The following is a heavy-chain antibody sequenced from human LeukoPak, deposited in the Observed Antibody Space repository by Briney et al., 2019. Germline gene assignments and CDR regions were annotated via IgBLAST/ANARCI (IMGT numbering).Heavy chain of an antibody. CDR3: AWQPRAVAVRAYYYMDV. Sequence: PSETLSLTCTVSGGSISSYYWSWIRQPPGKGLEWIGYIYYSGSTSYNPSLKSRVTISVDTSKNQFSLKLSSVTAADTAVYYCAWQPRAVAVRAYYYMDVWGKGTTVTVSS. J-gene: IGHJ6*03. D-gene: IGHD6-19*01. CDR1: GGSISSYY. V-gene: IGHV4-59*08. CDR2: IYYSGST.